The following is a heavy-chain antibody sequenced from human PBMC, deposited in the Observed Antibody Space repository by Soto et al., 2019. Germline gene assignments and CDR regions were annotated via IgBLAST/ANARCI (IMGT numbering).Heavy chain of an antibody. V-gene: IGHV3-66*04. Sequence: PGGSLRLSCAASGFTVSSNYMSWVRQAPGKGLEWVSVIYSGGSTYYADSVKGRFTISRDNSKNTLYLQMNSLRAEDTAVYYCARHGSGSYYSPEVEYFQHWGQGTLVTVSS. CDR3: ARHGSGSYYSPEVEYFQH. J-gene: IGHJ1*01. CDR2: IYSGGST. D-gene: IGHD3-10*01. CDR1: GFTVSSNY.